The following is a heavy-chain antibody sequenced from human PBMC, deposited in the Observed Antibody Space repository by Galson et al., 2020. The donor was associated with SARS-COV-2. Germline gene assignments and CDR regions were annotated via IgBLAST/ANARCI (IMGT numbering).Heavy chain of an antibody. Sequence: QTSKTLSLTCTVSGGSISSGGYYWSSIRQHPGKGLEWIGYIYYSGNTYYNPSLKSRVTISVDPSTNQFSLKLSSVPAADPAVYYCARGLRYFDWSIISGLTAYYCDYWGQGTLVTVSS. CDR3: ARGLRYFDWSIISGLTAYYCDY. D-gene: IGHD3-9*01. CDR1: GGSISSGGYY. V-gene: IGHV4-31*03. CDR2: IYYSGNT. J-gene: IGHJ4*02.